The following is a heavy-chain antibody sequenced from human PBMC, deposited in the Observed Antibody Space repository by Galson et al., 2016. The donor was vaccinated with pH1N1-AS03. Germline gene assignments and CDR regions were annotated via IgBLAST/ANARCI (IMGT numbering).Heavy chain of an antibody. CDR3: ARDRHYYDYIWGTYRYDWYFDL. J-gene: IGHJ2*01. Sequence: SLRLSCAASGFSFSASWMSWVRQAPGKGLEWVANIRQDGSEKYYADSVKGRFTISRDNSKNTLYLQMNSLRAEDTAVYYFARDRHYYDYIWGTYRYDWYFDLWGRGTLVTVSS. V-gene: IGHV3-7*01. D-gene: IGHD3-16*02. CDR2: IRQDGSEK. CDR1: GFSFSASW.